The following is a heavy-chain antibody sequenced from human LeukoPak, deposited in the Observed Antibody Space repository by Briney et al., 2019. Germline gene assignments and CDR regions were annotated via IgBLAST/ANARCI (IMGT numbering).Heavy chain of an antibody. D-gene: IGHD6-6*01. CDR3: AREGDSRSSSLHDAFDI. J-gene: IGHJ3*02. CDR1: GFTFSSYA. V-gene: IGHV3-64*01. Sequence: GGSLRLSCAASGFTFSSYAMHWVRQAPGKGLEYGSAISSNGGSTYYANSVKGRFTISRDNSKNTLYLQLGSLRAEDMAVYYCAREGDSRSSSLHDAFDIWGQGTMVTVSS. CDR2: ISSNGGST.